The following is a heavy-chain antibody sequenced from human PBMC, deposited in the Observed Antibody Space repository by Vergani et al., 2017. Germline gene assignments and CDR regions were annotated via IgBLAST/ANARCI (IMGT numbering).Heavy chain of an antibody. CDR3: ARIRGAAADLFWFDP. CDR1: GGSISSYY. J-gene: IGHJ5*02. V-gene: IGHV4-59*01. D-gene: IGHD6-13*01. Sequence: QVQLQESGPGLVKPSETLSLTCTVSGGSISSYYWSWIRQPPGTGLELIGNIYYSGSTNYNPSLNSRVTISVATSKNQFSMTLSSVTSADTAVYYCARIRGAAADLFWFDPWGQGTLVTVSS. CDR2: IYYSGST.